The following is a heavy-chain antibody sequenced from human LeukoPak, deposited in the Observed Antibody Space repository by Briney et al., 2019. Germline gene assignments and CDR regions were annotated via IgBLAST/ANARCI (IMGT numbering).Heavy chain of an antibody. V-gene: IGHV3-21*01. CDR1: GFTFSSYS. CDR3: ARGGAVGAISLSDY. Sequence: GGSLRLSCAASGFTFSSYSMNWVRPAPGKGLEWVSSISSSSYIYYADSVKGRFTISRDNAKNSLYLQMNSLRAEDTAVYYCARGGAVGAISLSDYWGQGTLVTVSS. D-gene: IGHD1-26*01. J-gene: IGHJ4*02. CDR2: ISSSSYI.